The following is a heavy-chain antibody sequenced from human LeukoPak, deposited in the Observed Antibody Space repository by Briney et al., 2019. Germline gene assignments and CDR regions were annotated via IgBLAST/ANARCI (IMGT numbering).Heavy chain of an antibody. CDR2: IYYSGST. D-gene: IGHD3-10*01. CDR1: GGSISSGDYY. J-gene: IGHJ4*02. V-gene: IGHV4-30-4*08. Sequence: PSQTLSLTCTVSGGSISSGDYYWSWIRQPPGKGLEWIGYIYYSGSTYYNPSLKSRVTISVDTSKNQFSLKLSSVTAADTAVYYCARVGVTMVRGVIRRRAYHFDYWGQGTLVTVSS. CDR3: ARVGVTMVRGVIRRRAYHFDY.